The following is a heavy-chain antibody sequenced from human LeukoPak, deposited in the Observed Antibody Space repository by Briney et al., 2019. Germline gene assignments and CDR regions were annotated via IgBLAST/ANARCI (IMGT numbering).Heavy chain of an antibody. CDR1: GGSISSYY. CDR2: IYYSGST. V-gene: IGHV4-59*01. D-gene: IGHD6-13*01. Sequence: SETLSLTCTVSGGSISSYYWSWIRQPPGKGLEWIGYIYYSGSTNYNPSLKSRVTISVDTSKNQFSLKLSSVTAADTAVYYCARGEVGSSWYTSEKYYFDYWGQGTLVTVSS. J-gene: IGHJ4*02. CDR3: ARGEVGSSWYTSEKYYFDY.